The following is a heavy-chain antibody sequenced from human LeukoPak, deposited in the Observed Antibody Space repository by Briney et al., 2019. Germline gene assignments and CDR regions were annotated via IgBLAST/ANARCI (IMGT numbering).Heavy chain of an antibody. CDR2: INPNSGGT. CDR1: GYTFTGYY. D-gene: IGHD6-13*01. Sequence: ASVKVSCKTSGYTFTGYYIHWVRQAPGQGLEWMGWINPNSGGTTYAQKFQGRVTMTRDTSINTAYMELSRLRSDDTAAYYCAPTNSWSYYFDYWGQGTLVTVSS. CDR3: APTNSWSYYFDY. J-gene: IGHJ4*02. V-gene: IGHV1-2*02.